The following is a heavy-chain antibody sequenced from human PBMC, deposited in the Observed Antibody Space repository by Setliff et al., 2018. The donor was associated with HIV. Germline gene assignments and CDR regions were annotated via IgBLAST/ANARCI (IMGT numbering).Heavy chain of an antibody. J-gene: IGHJ6*03. Sequence: GGSLRLSCEASGFTFSSYKMNWVRQAPGKGLEWVSYIGRSGRNIHYADSVRGRFTISRENANNSLFLQMNSLRADETAVYYCARTSVDASMPFYYYYYMDVWGKGTTVTVSS. CDR2: IGRSGRNI. CDR1: GFTFSSYK. CDR3: ARTSVDASMPFYYYYYMDV. D-gene: IGHD5-12*01. V-gene: IGHV3-48*03.